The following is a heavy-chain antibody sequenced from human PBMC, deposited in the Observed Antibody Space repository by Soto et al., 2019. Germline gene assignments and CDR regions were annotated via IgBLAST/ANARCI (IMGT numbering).Heavy chain of an antibody. CDR1: GFTFGDYA. D-gene: IGHD5-18*01. CDR2: IRSKAYGGTT. Sequence: GGSLRLSCTASGFTFGDYAMSWFRQAPGKGLEWVGFIRSKAYGGTTEYAASVKGRFTISRDDSKSMAYLQMNSLKTEDTAVYYCTSTSWIQLWPETAFDIWGQGTMVTVSS. CDR3: TSTSWIQLWPETAFDI. J-gene: IGHJ3*02. V-gene: IGHV3-49*03.